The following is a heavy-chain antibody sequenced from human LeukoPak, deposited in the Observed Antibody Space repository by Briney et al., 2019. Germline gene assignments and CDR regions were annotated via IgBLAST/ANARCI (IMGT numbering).Heavy chain of an antibody. CDR1: GFTFDDYA. V-gene: IGHV3-21*01. D-gene: IGHD2-2*01. CDR2: ISSSSNYI. J-gene: IGHJ4*02. Sequence: KTGGSLRLSCAASGFTFDDYAMNWVRQAPGKGLEWVSSISSSSNYIYYADSVKGRFTISRDNAKNSLYLQMNSLRVEDTAVYYCARGTCSSTSCSLFDYWGQGTLVTVSS. CDR3: ARGTCSSTSCSLFDY.